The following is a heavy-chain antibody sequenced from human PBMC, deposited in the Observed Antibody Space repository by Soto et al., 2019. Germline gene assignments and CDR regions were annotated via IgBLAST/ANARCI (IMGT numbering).Heavy chain of an antibody. J-gene: IGHJ6*02. CDR1: GASISSGRYY. D-gene: IGHD2-15*01. Sequence: QLQLHESGPGLVKPLETLSLTCTVSGASISSGRYYWAWIRQPPGKGLEWVATIHTTGSTYYKPSLESPIARSIDTSKNHFSLRLTSVTAADTAVYYCARHLPSLRIDALDVWGQGTSVTVSS. CDR2: IHTTGST. CDR3: ARHLPSLRIDALDV. V-gene: IGHV4-39*01.